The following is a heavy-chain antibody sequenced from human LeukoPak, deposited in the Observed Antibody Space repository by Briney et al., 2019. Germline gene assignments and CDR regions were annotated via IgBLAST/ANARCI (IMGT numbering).Heavy chain of an antibody. CDR3: ARGGRSTWYEDS. CDR2: ISSTSSYI. D-gene: IGHD6-13*01. Sequence: PGGSLRLSCAASGFSFNTYSMNWVRQAPGKGLEWVSSISSTSSYIYYADSVKGRFTISRDNAKNSLFLQMNNLRAEDAAVYFCARGGRSTWYEDSWGQGTLVTVSS. J-gene: IGHJ4*02. V-gene: IGHV3-21*01. CDR1: GFSFNTYS.